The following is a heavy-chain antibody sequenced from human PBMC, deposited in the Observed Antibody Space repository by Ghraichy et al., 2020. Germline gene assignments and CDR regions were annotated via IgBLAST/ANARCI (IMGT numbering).Heavy chain of an antibody. CDR2: ISGSGGAT. D-gene: IGHD3-16*01. CDR3: AKSGAWGGLPRGDLGV. Sequence: GGSLRLSCAVSGFTFSSSAMNWVRQAPGKGLEWVSAISGSGGATFYADSVKGRFTISRDNSKNTLSLQMNSLRAEDTAVYYCAKSGAWGGLPRGDLGVWGQGTTVAVSS. V-gene: IGHV3-23*01. CDR1: GFTFSSSA. J-gene: IGHJ6*02.